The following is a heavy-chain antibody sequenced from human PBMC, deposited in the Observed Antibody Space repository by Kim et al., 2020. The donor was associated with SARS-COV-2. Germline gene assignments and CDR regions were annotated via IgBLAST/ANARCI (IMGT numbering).Heavy chain of an antibody. J-gene: IGHJ5*02. D-gene: IGHD3-3*01. CDR1: GFTFSSYA. CDR2: ISGSGGST. V-gene: IGHV3-23*01. Sequence: GGSLRLSCAASGFTFSSYAMSWVHQAPGKGLEWVSAISGSGGSTYYAASVKGRFTIPRDNSKNTLYLQMNSLRAEDTAVYYCAKERTYYDFWSGYDRWGQGTLVTVSS. CDR3: AKERTYYDFWSGYDR.